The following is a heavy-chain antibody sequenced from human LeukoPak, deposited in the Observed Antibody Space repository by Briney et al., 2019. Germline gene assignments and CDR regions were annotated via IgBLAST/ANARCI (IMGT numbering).Heavy chain of an antibody. D-gene: IGHD3-22*01. CDR3: ARGSGNSSGYYDY. V-gene: IGHV4-39*01. Sequence: PSETLSLTCTVSGGSISSSSYCWGWIRQPPGKGLEWIGSICYSGSTFYNPSLKSRVTLSVDTSKNQFSLKLSSVTAADTAVYYCARGSGNSSGYYDYWGQGTLVTVYS. CDR2: ICYSGST. J-gene: IGHJ4*02. CDR1: GGSISSSSYC.